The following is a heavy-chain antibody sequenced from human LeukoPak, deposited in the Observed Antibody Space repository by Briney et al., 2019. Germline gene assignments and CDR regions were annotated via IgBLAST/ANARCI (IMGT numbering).Heavy chain of an antibody. Sequence: GGSLRLSCAASGFTFSSYWMSWVRQAPGKGLEWVSSISSSSSYIYYADSVKGRFTISRDNAKNSLYLQLNSLRAEDTAVYYCARDMEMTTVTSYYYYYMDVWGKGTTVTVSS. V-gene: IGHV3-21*01. D-gene: IGHD4-17*01. J-gene: IGHJ6*03. CDR2: ISSSSSYI. CDR1: GFTFSSYW. CDR3: ARDMEMTTVTSYYYYYMDV.